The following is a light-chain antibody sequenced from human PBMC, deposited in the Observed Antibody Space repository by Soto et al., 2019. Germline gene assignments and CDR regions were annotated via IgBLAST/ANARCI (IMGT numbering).Light chain of an antibody. CDR2: DVS. CDR1: SSDVGGYNY. J-gene: IGLJ1*01. Sequence: ALTQPRSVSGSPGQSVTISCTGTSSDVGGYNYVSWYQQHPGKAPKLMIFDVSKRPSGVPDRFSGSKSGSTASLTISGLQADDEADYYCCSYAGGFYVVGTGTKVTVL. V-gene: IGLV2-11*01. CDR3: CSYAGGFYV.